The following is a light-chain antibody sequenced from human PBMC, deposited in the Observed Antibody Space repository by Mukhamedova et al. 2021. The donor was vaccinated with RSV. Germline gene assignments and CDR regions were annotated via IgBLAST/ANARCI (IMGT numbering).Light chain of an antibody. Sequence: RASLSVSTYLAWYQQRPDQAPRLLIYGASTRATGVPARFSGSGSGTEFTLTISSLQSEDFAVYYCQQYNNWPPWTFGQGTKVEIK. CDR1: LSVSTY. V-gene: IGKV3-15*01. J-gene: IGKJ1*01. CDR3: QQYNNWPPWT. CDR2: GAS.